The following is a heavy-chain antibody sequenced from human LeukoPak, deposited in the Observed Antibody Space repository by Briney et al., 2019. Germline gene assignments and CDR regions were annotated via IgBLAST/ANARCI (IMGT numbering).Heavy chain of an antibody. D-gene: IGHD2-8*01. CDR3: ARDNGVGYMDV. CDR1: GGSISSYY. V-gene: IGHV4-59*01. CDR2: IYYSGST. J-gene: IGHJ6*03. Sequence: SETLSLTCTVSGGSISSYYWSWIRQPPGKGLEWIGYIYYSGSTNYNPSLKSRVTISVDTSKNQFSLKLSSVTAADTAVYYCARDNGVGYMDVWGKGTTVTISS.